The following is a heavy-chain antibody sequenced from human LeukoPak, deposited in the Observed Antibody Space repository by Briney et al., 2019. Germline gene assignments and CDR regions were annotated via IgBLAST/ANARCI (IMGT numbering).Heavy chain of an antibody. J-gene: IGHJ4*02. V-gene: IGHV3-23*01. CDR1: GLTFSSYA. D-gene: IGHD5-12*01. Sequence: GGSLRLSCAASGLTFSSYAMSWVRQAPGKGLEWVSGISGSGASTYYADSVKGRFTISRDNSKNTLYLQMNSLRAEDTAVYYCAEDRRGGYQVYYFDYWGQGTLVTVSS. CDR3: AEDRRGGYQVYYFDY. CDR2: ISGSGAST.